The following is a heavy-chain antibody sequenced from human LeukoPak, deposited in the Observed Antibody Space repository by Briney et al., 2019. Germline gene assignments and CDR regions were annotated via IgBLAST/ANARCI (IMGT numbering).Heavy chain of an antibody. CDR2: INHSGST. V-gene: IGHV4-34*01. CDR3: ARYCSGGSCYSAYYGMDV. CDR1: GGSFSGYY. Sequence: PSETLSLTCAVYGGSFSGYYWSWIRQPPGKGLEWIGEINHSGSTNYNPSLKSRVTISVDTSKNQFSLKLSSVTAADTAVYYCARYCSGGSCYSAYYGMDVWGQGTTVTVSS. J-gene: IGHJ6*02. D-gene: IGHD2-15*01.